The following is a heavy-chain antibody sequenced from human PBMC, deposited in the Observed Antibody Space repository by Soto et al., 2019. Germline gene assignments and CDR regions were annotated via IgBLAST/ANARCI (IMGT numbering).Heavy chain of an antibody. CDR1: GGSISSYY. V-gene: IGHV4-59*01. D-gene: IGHD1-26*01. Sequence: SETLSLTCTVSGGSISSYYWSWIRQPPGKGLEWIGYIYYSGSTNYNPSLKSRVTISVDTSKNQFTLKLSSVTAADTAVYYCARDPYSWGQGTLVTVS. CDR2: IYYSGST. J-gene: IGHJ4*02. CDR3: ARDPYS.